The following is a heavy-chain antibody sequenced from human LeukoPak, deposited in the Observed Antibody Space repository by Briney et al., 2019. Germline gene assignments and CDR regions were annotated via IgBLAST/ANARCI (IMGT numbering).Heavy chain of an antibody. CDR2: IYYSGST. Sequence: PSETLSLTCTVSGGSISSSSYYWGWIRQPPGKGLEWIGYIYYSGSTYYNPSLKSRVTISVDTSKNQFSLKLSSVTAADTAVYYCARWDLNYYDILTLPYHHAFDIWGQGTMVTVSS. CDR3: ARWDLNYYDILTLPYHHAFDI. V-gene: IGHV4-30-4*08. J-gene: IGHJ3*02. CDR1: GGSISSSSYY. D-gene: IGHD3-9*01.